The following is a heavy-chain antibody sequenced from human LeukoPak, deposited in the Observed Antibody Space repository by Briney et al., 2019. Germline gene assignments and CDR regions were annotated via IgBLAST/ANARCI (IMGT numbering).Heavy chain of an antibody. V-gene: IGHV1-2*02. J-gene: IGHJ4*02. CDR1: GYIFTAHY. Sequence: ASVKVSCKASGYIFTAHYIHWVRQAPGQGLEWMGWINPTNGVTNYAQKFQGRVTMTRDTSITTAYMELSSLRSEDTAVYYCATHRALLAITAPLNWGQGTLVTVSS. CDR2: INPTNGVT. D-gene: IGHD5-24*01. CDR3: ATHRALLAITAPLN.